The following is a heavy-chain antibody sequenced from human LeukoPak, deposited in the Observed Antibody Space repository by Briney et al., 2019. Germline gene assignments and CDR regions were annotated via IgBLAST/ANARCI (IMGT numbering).Heavy chain of an antibody. CDR2: ISSSSSYI. J-gene: IGHJ3*02. Sequence: TAGGSLRLSCAASGFTFSSYSMNWVRQAPGKGLEWVSSISSSSSYIYYADSVKGRFTISRDNAKNSLYLQMNSLGAEDTAVYYCARDPGYGDYVPDAFDIWGQGTMVTVSS. V-gene: IGHV3-21*01. CDR3: ARDPGYGDYVPDAFDI. CDR1: GFTFSSYS. D-gene: IGHD4-17*01.